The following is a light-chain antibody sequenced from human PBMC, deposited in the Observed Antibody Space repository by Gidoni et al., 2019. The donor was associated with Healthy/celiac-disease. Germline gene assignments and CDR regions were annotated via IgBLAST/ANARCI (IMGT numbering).Light chain of an antibody. J-gene: IGKJ1*01. V-gene: IGKV3-15*01. CDR2: GAS. Sequence: EIVMTQSPATLSVSPGERATLSCRASQSVSSNLAWYQQKPGQAPRLLIYGASTRATGIPARFSGSGSGTEFTLTISSLQSEDFAVYYCQPYNNWPQTFGHGTKVEIK. CDR3: QPYNNWPQT. CDR1: QSVSSN.